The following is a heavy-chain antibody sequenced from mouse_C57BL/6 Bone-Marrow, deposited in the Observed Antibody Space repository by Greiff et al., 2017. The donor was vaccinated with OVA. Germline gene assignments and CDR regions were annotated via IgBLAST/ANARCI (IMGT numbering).Heavy chain of an antibody. V-gene: IGHV1-69*01. CDR2: IDPSDSYT. J-gene: IGHJ2*01. CDR1: GYTFTSYW. Sequence: QVQLKQPGAELVMPGASVKLSRKASGYTFTSYWMHWVKQRPGQGLEWIGEIDPSDSYTNYNQKFKGKSTLTVDKSSSTAYMQLSSLTSEDSAVYYCARREYWGQGTTLTVSS. CDR3: ARREY.